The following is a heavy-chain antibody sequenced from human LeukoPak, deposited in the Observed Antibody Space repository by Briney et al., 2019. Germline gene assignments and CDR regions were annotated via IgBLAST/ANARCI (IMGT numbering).Heavy chain of an antibody. D-gene: IGHD1-1*01. CDR1: GFTFSNVW. CDR3: VTRVKSTGDY. J-gene: IGHJ4*02. V-gene: IGHV3-15*01. Sequence: GSLRLSCEASGFTFSNVWMNWVRQAPGKGLEWIGRIKTKTDGGTTEYAAPVKGRFTISRDDSKNTVYLQMNSLKAEDTALYYCVTRVKSTGDYWGQGTLVTVSS. CDR2: IKTKTDGGTT.